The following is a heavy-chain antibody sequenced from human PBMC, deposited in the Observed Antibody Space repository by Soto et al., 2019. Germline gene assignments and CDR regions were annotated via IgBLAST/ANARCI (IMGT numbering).Heavy chain of an antibody. CDR3: ARSPSWETTVTPYYFDY. J-gene: IGHJ4*02. Sequence: QVQLVQSGAEVKKPGASVKVSCKASRNTFISYDINWVRQATGQGLEWMGWMNPKSGNTGYAQNFQGRLTMTRNTSISTAYMELSSLRSEDTAVYYCARSPSWETTVTPYYFDYWGQRTLVTVSS. CDR2: MNPKSGNT. CDR1: RNTFISYD. V-gene: IGHV1-8*01. D-gene: IGHD4-4*01.